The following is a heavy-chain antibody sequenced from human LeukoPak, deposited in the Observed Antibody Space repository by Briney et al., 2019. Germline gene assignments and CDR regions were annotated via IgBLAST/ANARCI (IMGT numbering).Heavy chain of an antibody. CDR1: GFTVSNNY. J-gene: IGHJ3*02. CDR3: ARDRIQAAPDAFDI. V-gene: IGHV3-66*01. CDR2: IYSDGSA. D-gene: IGHD6-6*01. Sequence: PGGSLRLSCAASGFTVSNNYMTWVRQAPGKGLDWVSIIYSDGSAYYADSVKGRFTISRDSSRNTMYLQMNALRAEDTAVYYCARDRIQAAPDAFDIWGQGTMVTVSS.